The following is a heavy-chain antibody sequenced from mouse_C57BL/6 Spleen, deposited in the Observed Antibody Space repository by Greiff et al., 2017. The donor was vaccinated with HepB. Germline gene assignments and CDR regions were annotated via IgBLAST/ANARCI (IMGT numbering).Heavy chain of an antibody. Sequence: VKLQQSGPELVKPGASVKISCKASGYSFSRSWMNWVQQRPGKGLEWIGRIYPGAGDTNYNVQFKGKATLTADKSSSTAYMQLSSLTSEDSAVYFCARGDSSGFPFAYWGQGTLVTVSA. J-gene: IGHJ3*01. CDR3: ARGDSSGFPFAY. CDR1: GYSFSRSW. V-gene: IGHV1-82*01. D-gene: IGHD3-2*02. CDR2: IYPGAGDT.